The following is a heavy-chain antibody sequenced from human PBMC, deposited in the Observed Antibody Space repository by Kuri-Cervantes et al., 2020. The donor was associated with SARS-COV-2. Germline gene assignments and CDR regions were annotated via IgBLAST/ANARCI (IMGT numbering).Heavy chain of an antibody. V-gene: IGHV3-9*01. J-gene: IGHJ1*01. D-gene: IGHD6-6*01. Sequence: SLKISCAASGFTFDDYAMHWVRQAPGKGLEWVSGISWNSGSIGYADSVKGRFTISRDNAKNSLYLQMNSLRAEDTAVYYCARSYLGWSSSSAVWGQGTLVTVSS. CDR2: ISWNSGSI. CDR3: ARSYLGWSSSSAV. CDR1: GFTFDDYA.